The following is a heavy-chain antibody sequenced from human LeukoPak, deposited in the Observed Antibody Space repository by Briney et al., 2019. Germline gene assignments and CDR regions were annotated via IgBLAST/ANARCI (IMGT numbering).Heavy chain of an antibody. CDR2: IVVSSGNT. J-gene: IGHJ3*02. D-gene: IGHD6-19*01. V-gene: IGHV1-58*02. Sequence: ASVKVSCKASGGTFTSSAMQWVRQARGQRLEWIGWIVVSSGNTNYAQKFQERVTITRDMSTSTAYMELSSLRSEDTAVYYCAADPKVAVAGLDAFDIWGQGTMVTVSS. CDR3: AADPKVAVAGLDAFDI. CDR1: GGTFTSSA.